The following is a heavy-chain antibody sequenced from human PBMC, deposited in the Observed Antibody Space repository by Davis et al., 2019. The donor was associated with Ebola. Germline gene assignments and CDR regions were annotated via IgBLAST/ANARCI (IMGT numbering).Heavy chain of an antibody. CDR1: GFTFSGSA. Sequence: GESLKISCAASGFTFSGSAMHWVRQASGKGLEWVGRIRSKANSYATAYAASVKGRFTISRDDSKNTLYLQMNSLRAEDTAVYYCARDRLTVTTLFDYWGQGTLVTVSS. J-gene: IGHJ4*02. D-gene: IGHD4-17*01. V-gene: IGHV3-73*01. CDR2: IRSKANSYAT. CDR3: ARDRLTVTTLFDY.